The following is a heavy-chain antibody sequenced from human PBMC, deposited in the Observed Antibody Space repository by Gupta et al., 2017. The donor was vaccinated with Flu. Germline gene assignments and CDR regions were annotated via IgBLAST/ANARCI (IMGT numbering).Heavy chain of an antibody. D-gene: IGHD6-19*01. Sequence: QEQLVASGGGVVQPGQSLRLSWEASGFPFSSYAMHWVRQTPGKGLEWVAVIWFDGSKEYYGDFVKGRFTISRDNAKNSLFLQSFDVRADDTAMYFCVRGGIAVAGNRGFDRWGQGTLVSVS. J-gene: IGHJ4*02. CDR1: GFPFSSYA. CDR2: IWFDGSKE. CDR3: VRGGIAVAGNRGFDR. V-gene: IGHV3-33*01.